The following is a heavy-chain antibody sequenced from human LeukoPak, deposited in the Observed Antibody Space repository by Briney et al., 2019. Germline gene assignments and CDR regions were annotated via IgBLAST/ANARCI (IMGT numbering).Heavy chain of an antibody. V-gene: IGHV3-33*01. J-gene: IGHJ4*02. CDR3: ARAITIFGVVPFDY. D-gene: IGHD3-3*01. CDR2: VWSDGSNK. CDR1: GVPFSYYG. Sequence: PGGSLRLPWQASGVPFSYYGMHWVRQAPGKGLEWVAVVWSDGSNKNYVDSVKGRFTISRDNSKNTLYLQMNSLRAEDTAVYYCARAITIFGVVPFDYWGQGTLVTVSS.